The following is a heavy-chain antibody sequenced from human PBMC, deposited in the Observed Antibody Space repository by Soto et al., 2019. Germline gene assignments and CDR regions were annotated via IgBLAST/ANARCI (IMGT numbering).Heavy chain of an antibody. CDR3: ARAAVLTFTRFYDVDV. CDR2: LIPMFGTT. CDR1: RGTFNSYS. Sequence: QVQLVQTGAEVKTPGSSVKVSCEASRGTFNSYSINWVRQAPGQGLEWMGRLIPMFGTTDYAQRFEGRVTCNADESTNTVSMEVTNLTSEDTAVYYCARAAVLTFTRFYDVDVWGQGTTVNVSS. V-gene: IGHV1-69*18. D-gene: IGHD6-13*01. J-gene: IGHJ6*02.